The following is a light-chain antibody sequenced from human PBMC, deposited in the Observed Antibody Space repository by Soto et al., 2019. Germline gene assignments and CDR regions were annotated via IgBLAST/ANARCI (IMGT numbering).Light chain of an antibody. J-gene: IGKJ3*01. CDR1: QSVGSH. V-gene: IGKV3-15*01. CDR2: GAS. Sequence: EIVMTQSPFTLSVSPGERATLSCRASQSVGSHLAWYQQRPGQAPRLLIYGASYRATGIPPRFSGSGSGTDFTLTISSLQSEDFAVYYCQQYDNWPPFTFGPGTKGDL. CDR3: QQYDNWPPFT.